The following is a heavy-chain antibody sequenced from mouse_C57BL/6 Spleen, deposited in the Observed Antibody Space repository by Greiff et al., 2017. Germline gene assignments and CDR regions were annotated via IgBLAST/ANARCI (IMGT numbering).Heavy chain of an antibody. Sequence: EVKLMESGGGLVQPGGSLKLSCAASGFTFSDYYMSWVRQTPEKRLEWVAYISNGGGSTYYPDTVKGRFTISRDNAKNTLYLQMSRLKSEDTAMYYCASSLGRLGFAYWGQGTLGTVSA. CDR3: ASSLGRLGFAY. CDR2: ISNGGGST. J-gene: IGHJ3*01. D-gene: IGHD3-1*01. CDR1: GFTFSDYY. V-gene: IGHV5-12*01.